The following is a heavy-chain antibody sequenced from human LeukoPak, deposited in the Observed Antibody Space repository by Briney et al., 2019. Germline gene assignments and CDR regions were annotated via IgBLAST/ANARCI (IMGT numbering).Heavy chain of an antibody. V-gene: IGHV3-33*01. CDR1: GFTFSSYG. J-gene: IGHJ5*02. Sequence: SGGSLRLSCAASGFTFSSYGMHWVRQAPGTGLEWVAVIWYDGSNKYYADSVKGRFTISRDNSKNTLYLQMNSLRAEDTAVYYCARVLQDYYDSSGHFWFDPWGQGTLVTVSS. CDR3: ARVLQDYYDSSGHFWFDP. CDR2: IWYDGSNK. D-gene: IGHD3-22*01.